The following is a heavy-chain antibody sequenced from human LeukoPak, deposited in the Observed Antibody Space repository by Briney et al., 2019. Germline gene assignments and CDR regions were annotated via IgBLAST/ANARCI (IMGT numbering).Heavy chain of an antibody. CDR1: GFTFDDYA. CDR2: NSWNSGSI. J-gene: IGHJ4*02. V-gene: IGHV3-9*01. CDR3: AKGYIEDGYNLDYFDY. D-gene: IGHD5-24*01. Sequence: GGSLRLSCAASGFTFDDYAMHWVRHAPGKGLEWVSGNSWNSGSIGYADSVKGRFTISRDNAKNSLYLQMNSLRAEDTALYYCAKGYIEDGYNLDYFDYWGQGTLVTVSS.